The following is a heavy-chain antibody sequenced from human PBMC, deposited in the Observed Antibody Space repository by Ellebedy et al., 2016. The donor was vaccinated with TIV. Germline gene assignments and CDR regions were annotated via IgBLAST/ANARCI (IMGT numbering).Heavy chain of an antibody. Sequence: AASVKVSCKASGNTFISHGISWVRQAPGQGLEWMGWIRFDNGYTNYARKVLGRVTMTTDTSTRTVYMELKNLRPDDTAVYFCAREAPEGWLDLWGQGTLVTVSS. V-gene: IGHV1-18*01. CDR2: IRFDNGYT. CDR3: AREAPEGWLDL. J-gene: IGHJ5*02. CDR1: GNTFISHG.